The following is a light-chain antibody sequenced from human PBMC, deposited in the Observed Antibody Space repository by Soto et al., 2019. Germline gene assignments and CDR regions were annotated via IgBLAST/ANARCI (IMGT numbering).Light chain of an antibody. V-gene: IGKV3D-20*02. CDR1: QTVSSSY. Sequence: MWSQSAGTLSLSPGERATLSCRASQTVSSSYLAWYQQKPGQAPRLLIYGASSRATGSPDRFSGSGSGTDFSLTISRLEPEDFAVYYCQQRSNWPPITFGQGTRLQIK. CDR2: GAS. J-gene: IGKJ5*01. CDR3: QQRSNWPPIT.